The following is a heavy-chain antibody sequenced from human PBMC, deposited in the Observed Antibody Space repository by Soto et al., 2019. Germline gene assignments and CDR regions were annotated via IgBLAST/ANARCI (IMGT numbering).Heavy chain of an antibody. D-gene: IGHD1-1*01. J-gene: IGHJ5*02. CDR1: GASISGFY. CDR3: VRDGTKTLRDWFDP. CDR2: IYATGTT. Sequence: SETLSLTCTGSGASISGFYWSWIRKSAGKGLEWIGRIYATGTTDYNPSLKSRVMMSVDTSKKQFSLKLRSVTAADKAVYYCVRDGTKTLRDWFDPWGQGISVTVSS. V-gene: IGHV4-4*07.